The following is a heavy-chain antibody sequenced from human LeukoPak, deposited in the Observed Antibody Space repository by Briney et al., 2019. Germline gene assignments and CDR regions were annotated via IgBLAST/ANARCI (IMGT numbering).Heavy chain of an antibody. J-gene: IGHJ4*02. CDR2: IYYSGST. Sequence: PSETLSLTCTVSGCTISSSSYYWGRIRQPPGKGLEWIGSIYYSGSTYYNPSLKSRVTISVDTSKNQFSLKLSSVTAADTAVYYCARRYYYDSSGYAAPFDYWGQGTLVTVSS. CDR3: ARRYYYDSSGYAAPFDY. D-gene: IGHD3-22*01. V-gene: IGHV4-39*01. CDR1: GCTISSSSYY.